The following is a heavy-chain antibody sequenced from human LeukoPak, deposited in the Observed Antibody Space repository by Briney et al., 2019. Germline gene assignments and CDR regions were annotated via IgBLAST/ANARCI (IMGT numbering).Heavy chain of an antibody. CDR1: GYTFTSYD. Sequence: ASVKVSCKASGYTFTSYDINWVRQATGQGLEWMGWMNPNSGNTGYAQKFQGRVTMTRNTSISTAYMELSSLRSEDTAVYYCATAIHPAGGGDYWGQGTLVTVSS. CDR3: ATAIHPAGGGDY. D-gene: IGHD6-13*01. J-gene: IGHJ4*02. CDR2: MNPNSGNT. V-gene: IGHV1-8*01.